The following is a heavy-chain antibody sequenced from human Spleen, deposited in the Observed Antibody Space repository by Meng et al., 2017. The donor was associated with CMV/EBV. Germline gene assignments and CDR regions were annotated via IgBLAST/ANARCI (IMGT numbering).Heavy chain of an antibody. Sequence: QVPLGQAGAEGKKPGASVKVSCQASGYTFTSYGISWVRQAPGQGLEWMGWISAYNGNTNYAQKLQGRVTMTRDTSISTAYMELSRLRSDDTAVYYCARDQSYSSSWYNWFDPWGQGTLVTVSS. CDR1: GYTFTSYG. CDR3: ARDQSYSSSWYNWFDP. J-gene: IGHJ5*02. D-gene: IGHD6-13*01. V-gene: IGHV1-18*01. CDR2: ISAYNGNT.